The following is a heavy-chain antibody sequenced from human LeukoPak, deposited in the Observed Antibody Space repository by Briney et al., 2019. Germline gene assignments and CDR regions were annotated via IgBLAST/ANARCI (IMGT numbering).Heavy chain of an antibody. V-gene: IGHV3-30*02. D-gene: IGHD4-17*01. Sequence: GGSLRLSCAASGFTFSSYGMHWVRQAPGKGLEWVAVIWYDGSNKYYADSVKGRFTISRDNSKNTLYLQMNSLRAEDTAVYYCAGGTATVTMEFWGQGTLVTVSS. CDR2: IWYDGSNK. J-gene: IGHJ4*02. CDR1: GFTFSSYG. CDR3: AGGTATVTMEF.